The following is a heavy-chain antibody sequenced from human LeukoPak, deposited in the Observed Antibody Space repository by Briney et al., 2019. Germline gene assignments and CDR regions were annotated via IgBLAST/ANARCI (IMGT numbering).Heavy chain of an antibody. CDR3: ARDAGRAGDAFDI. D-gene: IGHD1-26*01. CDR1: VFTFRSHW. Sequence: GVSLRLSCAASVFTFRSHWMSWVRQAPGKGLEWVASIKKDGSEKYYVDSVKGRFTVSRDNAKNSLYLQMNSLRVEDTAMYYCARDAGRAGDAFDIWGQGTMVTVSS. V-gene: IGHV3-7*03. J-gene: IGHJ3*02. CDR2: IKKDGSEK.